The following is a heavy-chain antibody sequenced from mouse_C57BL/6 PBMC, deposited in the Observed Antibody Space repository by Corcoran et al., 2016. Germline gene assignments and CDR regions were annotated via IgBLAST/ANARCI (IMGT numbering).Heavy chain of an antibody. CDR3: ARPFYYGSSWGFAY. CDR2: INTYSGVP. V-gene: IGHV9-3*01. J-gene: IGHJ3*01. CDR1: GYTFTTYG. Sequence: QIQLVQSGPELKKHGETVKISCKASGYTFTTYGMSWVKQAPGKGLKWMGWINTYSGVPTYADDFKGRFAFSLENSASTAYLQINNLKNEDTATYFCARPFYYGSSWGFAYWGQGTLVTVSA. D-gene: IGHD1-1*01.